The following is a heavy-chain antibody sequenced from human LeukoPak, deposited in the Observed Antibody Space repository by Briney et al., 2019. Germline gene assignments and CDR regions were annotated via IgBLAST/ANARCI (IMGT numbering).Heavy chain of an antibody. V-gene: IGHV3-9*01. CDR1: GFTFDNYA. D-gene: IGHD3-9*01. CDR3: AKPGPALRYFDWLSTYYFDY. Sequence: GGSLRLSCAASGFTFDNYAMHWVRQAPGKGLEWVSTISWNSGNIGYADSVKGRFTISRDNAKNSLYLQMNSLRAEDTALYYCAKPGPALRYFDWLSTYYFDYWGQGTLVTVSS. CDR2: ISWNSGNI. J-gene: IGHJ4*02.